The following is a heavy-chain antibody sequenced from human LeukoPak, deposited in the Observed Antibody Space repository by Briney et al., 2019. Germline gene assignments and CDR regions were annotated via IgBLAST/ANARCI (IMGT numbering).Heavy chain of an antibody. J-gene: IGHJ4*02. CDR3: ARENLAAAADY. V-gene: IGHV3-74*01. D-gene: IGHD6-25*01. CDR1: EFTFSAYW. Sequence: GGSLRLSCAASEFTFSAYWMHWVRQAPGKGLVWVSRIRGDGSMTNYADSVKGRFTISRDNAKNTLYLQMNSLRLGDTAVYYCARENLAAAADYWGQGTVVTVSS. CDR2: IRGDGSMT.